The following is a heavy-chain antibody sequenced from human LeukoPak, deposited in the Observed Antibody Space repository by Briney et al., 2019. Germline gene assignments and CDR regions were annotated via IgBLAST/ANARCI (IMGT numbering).Heavy chain of an antibody. CDR1: GGSISSGGYY. CDR3: ASREDCSGGSCYDVPYYYGMDV. CDR2: IYYSGST. V-gene: IGHV4-31*03. J-gene: IGHJ6*02. Sequence: NPSETLSLTCTVSGGSISSGGYYWSWIRQHPGKGLEWIGYIYYSGSTYYNPSLKSRVTISVDTSKNQFSLKLSSVTAADTAVYYCASREDCSGGSCYDVPYYYGMDVWGQGTTVTVSS. D-gene: IGHD2-15*01.